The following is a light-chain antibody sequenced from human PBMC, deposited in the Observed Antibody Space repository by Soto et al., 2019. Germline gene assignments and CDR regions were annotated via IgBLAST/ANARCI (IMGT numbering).Light chain of an antibody. Sequence: QSALTQPASVSGSPGQSITISCTGTSSDVGGYNYVSWYQQHPGKAPKLMIYDVSNRPSGVSNRFSGSKSGNTASLTISGLQAEDEADYYCSSYTSGSPQVFGGGTKLTVL. CDR2: DVS. CDR3: SSYTSGSPQV. CDR1: SSDVGGYNY. V-gene: IGLV2-14*01. J-gene: IGLJ2*01.